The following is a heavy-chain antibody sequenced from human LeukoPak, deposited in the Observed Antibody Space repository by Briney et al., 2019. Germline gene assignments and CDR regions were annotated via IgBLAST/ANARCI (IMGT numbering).Heavy chain of an antibody. D-gene: IGHD2-8*01. CDR1: GGSFSGYY. CDR2: INHSGST. J-gene: IGHJ6*03. CDR3: ARGRGYCTNGVCYRGYMDV. V-gene: IGHV4-34*01. Sequence: SETLSLTCAVYGGSFSGYYWSWIRQPPGKGLEWIGEINHSGSTNYNPSLKSRVTISVDTSKNQFSLKLSPVTAADTAVYYCARGRGYCTNGVCYRGYMDVSGKGTTVTVSS.